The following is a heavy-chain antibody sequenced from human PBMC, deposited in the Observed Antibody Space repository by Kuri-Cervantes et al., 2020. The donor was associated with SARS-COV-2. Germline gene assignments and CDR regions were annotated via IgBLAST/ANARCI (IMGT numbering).Heavy chain of an antibody. CDR2: ISSSSSYI. CDR3: AKLAKTADDAFDI. CDR1: GFTFSSYS. D-gene: IGHD1-1*01. V-gene: IGHV3-21*04. Sequence: GESLKISCAASGFTFSSYSMNWVRQAPGKGLEWVSSISSSSSYIYYADSVKGRFTISRDNAKNSLYLQMNSLRAEDMALYYCAKLAKTADDAFDIWGQGTMVTVSS. J-gene: IGHJ3*02.